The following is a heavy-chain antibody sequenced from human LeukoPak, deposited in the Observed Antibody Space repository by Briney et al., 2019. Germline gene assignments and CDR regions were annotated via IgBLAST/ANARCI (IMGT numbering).Heavy chain of an antibody. Sequence: PGGSLRLSCAASGFTFSSHWMSWVRQAPGKGLEWVSVIYSGGSTYYADSVKGRFTISRDNSKNTLYLQMNSLRAEDTAVYYCARGGRVYFDYWGQGTLVTVSS. V-gene: IGHV3-53*01. CDR3: ARGGRVYFDY. CDR1: GFTFSSHW. J-gene: IGHJ4*02. D-gene: IGHD5-12*01. CDR2: IYSGGST.